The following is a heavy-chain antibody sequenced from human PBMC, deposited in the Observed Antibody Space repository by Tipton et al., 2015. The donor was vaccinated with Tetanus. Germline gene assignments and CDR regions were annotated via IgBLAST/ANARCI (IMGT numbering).Heavy chain of an antibody. CDR1: GDSVSNNRAT. D-gene: IGHD4-17*01. CDR2: TYYRSEWYY. Sequence: GLAKPSQTLSLTCAISGDSVSNNRATWNWIRQSPSRGPEWLGRTYYRSEWYYDYAVSVKSRITINPDTSKNQLSLQLNSVTPDDTAVYYCARSRGGDLDYWGQGTLVTVSS. J-gene: IGHJ4*02. V-gene: IGHV6-1*01. CDR3: ARSRGGDLDY.